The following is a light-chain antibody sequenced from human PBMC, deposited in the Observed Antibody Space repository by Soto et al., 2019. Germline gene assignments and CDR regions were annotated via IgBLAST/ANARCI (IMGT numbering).Light chain of an antibody. V-gene: IGKV1-5*03. CDR2: KAS. J-gene: IGKJ1*01. CDR1: QSVSFW. CDR3: QQYHSYST. Sequence: DIQMTQSPSTLSASVGDTVTITCRASQSVSFWLAWYQQKPGKAPKLLMYKASTLESGVPSRFSGRGSGTEFTLTISGLQPDDSATYYCQQYHSYSTFGQGTKVEI.